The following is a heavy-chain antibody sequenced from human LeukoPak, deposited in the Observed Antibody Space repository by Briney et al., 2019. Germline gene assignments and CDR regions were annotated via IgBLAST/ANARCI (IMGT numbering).Heavy chain of an antibody. J-gene: IGHJ4*02. V-gene: IGHV4-31*03. D-gene: IGHD3-10*01. CDR2: IYYSGST. CDR3: ARVGSGSYYNLFDY. Sequence: SETLSLTCTVSGGSISSGGYYWSWIRQHPGKGLEWIGYIYYSGSTYYNPSLKSRVTISVDTFKNQFSLKLSSVTAADTAVYYCARVGSGSYYNLFDYWGQGTLVTVSS. CDR1: GGSISSGGYY.